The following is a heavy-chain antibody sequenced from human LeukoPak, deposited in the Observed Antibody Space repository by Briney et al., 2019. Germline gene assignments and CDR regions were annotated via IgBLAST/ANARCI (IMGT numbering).Heavy chain of an antibody. Sequence: GGSLRLSCAASGFTFSSYEMNWVRQAPGKGLEWVSYISSSGSTIYYADSVKGRFTISRDNAKNSLYLQMDSLRAEDTALYYCARGGRYRSPSPNWFDPWGQGTLVTVSS. CDR1: GFTFSSYE. CDR2: ISSSGSTI. CDR3: ARGGRYRSPSPNWFDP. V-gene: IGHV3-48*03. D-gene: IGHD3-9*01. J-gene: IGHJ5*02.